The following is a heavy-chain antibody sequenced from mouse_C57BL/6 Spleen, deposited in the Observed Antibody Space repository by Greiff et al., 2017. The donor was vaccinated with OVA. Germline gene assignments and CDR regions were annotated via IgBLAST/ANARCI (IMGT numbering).Heavy chain of an antibody. V-gene: IGHV1-52*01. CDR2: IAPSDSET. CDR1: GYTFTSYW. CDR3: AREKRGDCFDY. J-gene: IGHJ2*01. Sequence: VQLQQPGAELVRPGSSVKLSCKASGYTFTSYWMHWVKQRPIQGLEWIGNIAPSDSETHSNQKFKDKATLTVDKSSSTAYMQLSSLTSEDSAVDYCAREKRGDCFDYWGQGTTLTVSS.